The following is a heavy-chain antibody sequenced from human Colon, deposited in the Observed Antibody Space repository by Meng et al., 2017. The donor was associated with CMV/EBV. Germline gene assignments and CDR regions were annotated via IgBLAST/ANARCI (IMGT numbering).Heavy chain of an antibody. Sequence: EVLPLGSGGGLLQPGGSLSLSCAASGFTFNNYAMSWVRQAPGRGLEWVSSINTNGAYTYYADSVKGRFTISRDNSENTVYLQMNSLRAEDTAVYYCAKELNKGFDHWGQGALVTVSS. J-gene: IGHJ4*02. CDR1: GFTFNNYA. CDR2: INTNGAYT. D-gene: IGHD1/OR15-1a*01. CDR3: AKELNKGFDH. V-gene: IGHV3-23*01.